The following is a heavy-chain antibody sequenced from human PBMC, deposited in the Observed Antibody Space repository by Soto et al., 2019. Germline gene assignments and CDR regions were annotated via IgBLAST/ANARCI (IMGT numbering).Heavy chain of an antibody. CDR2: ISSSSSTI. J-gene: IGHJ3*02. Sequence: GSLRLSCAASGFTFSSYSMNWVRQAPGKGLEWVSYISSSSSTIYYAASGKGRFTISRNNAKNSLYLQMNSLRDEDTAVYYCARVHRISPSYYYDRSGYAFDIWGQGTMVTVSS. CDR3: ARVHRISPSYYYDRSGYAFDI. D-gene: IGHD3-22*01. CDR1: GFTFSSYS. V-gene: IGHV3-48*02.